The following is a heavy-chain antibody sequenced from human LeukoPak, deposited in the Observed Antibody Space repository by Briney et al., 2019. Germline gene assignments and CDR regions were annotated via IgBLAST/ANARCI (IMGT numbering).Heavy chain of an antibody. D-gene: IGHD1-26*01. CDR3: AREEEVGATSFDY. Sequence: SETLSLTCTVSGGSISSSSYYWGWVRQPPGKGLEWIGSIYHSGSTYYNPSLKSRVTISVDTSKNQFSLKLSSVTAADTAVYYCAREEEVGATSFDYWGQGTLVTVSS. CDR1: GGSISSSSYY. J-gene: IGHJ4*02. CDR2: IYHSGST. V-gene: IGHV4-39*07.